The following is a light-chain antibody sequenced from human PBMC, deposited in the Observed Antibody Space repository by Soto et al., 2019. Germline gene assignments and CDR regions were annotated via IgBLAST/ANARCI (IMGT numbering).Light chain of an antibody. J-gene: IGLJ1*01. Sequence: QSALTQPASVSGSPGQSITISCTGTSSDIGHYDYVSWYQQHPGKAPKLMIYHVTYRPSGVSNRYSGSKSGNSASLTISGLQADYEADYYCRSLTTSHTYGFGSGTKLTVL. CDR1: SSDIGHYDY. CDR3: RSLTTSHTYG. CDR2: HVT. V-gene: IGLV2-14*03.